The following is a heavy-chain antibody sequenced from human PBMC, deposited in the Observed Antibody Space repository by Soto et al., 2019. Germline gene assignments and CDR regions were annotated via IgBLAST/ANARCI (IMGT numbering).Heavy chain of an antibody. Sequence: SETLSLTCTVSGGSISSYYWSWIGQPPGKGLEWIGYIYYSGSTNYNPSLKSRVTISVDTSKNQFSLKLSSVTAADTAVYYCARKYHDYGDWFDPWGQGTLVTVSS. CDR3: ARKYHDYGDWFDP. CDR2: IYYSGST. J-gene: IGHJ5*02. V-gene: IGHV4-59*08. CDR1: GGSISSYY. D-gene: IGHD4-17*01.